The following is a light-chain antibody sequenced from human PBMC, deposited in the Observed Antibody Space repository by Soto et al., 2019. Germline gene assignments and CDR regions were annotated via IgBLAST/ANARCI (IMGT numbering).Light chain of an antibody. CDR3: QQYDSYSWT. J-gene: IGKJ1*01. CDR1: QSIRSW. CDR2: DAS. Sequence: DIQMTQSPSTLSASVGDRVTITCRASQSIRSWLAWYQQKPGKAPKLLIYDASSLQSGVPSRFSGRGSGTEFTLTISSLQPDDFATYYCQQYDSYSWTFGQGTKVDTK. V-gene: IGKV1-5*01.